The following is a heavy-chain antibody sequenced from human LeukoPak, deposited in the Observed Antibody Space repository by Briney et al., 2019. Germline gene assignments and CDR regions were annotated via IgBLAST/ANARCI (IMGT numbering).Heavy chain of an antibody. CDR3: ARAERMSGYCSGGSCYSIFDP. J-gene: IGHJ5*02. CDR1: GGTFSSYA. CDR2: IIPIFGTA. Sequence: SVKVSCKASGGTFSSYAISWVRQAPGQGLEWMGGIIPIFGTANYAQKFQGRVTITADKSTSTAYMELSSLRSEDTAVYYCARAERMSGYCSGGSCYSIFDPWGQGTLVTVSS. D-gene: IGHD2-15*01. V-gene: IGHV1-69*06.